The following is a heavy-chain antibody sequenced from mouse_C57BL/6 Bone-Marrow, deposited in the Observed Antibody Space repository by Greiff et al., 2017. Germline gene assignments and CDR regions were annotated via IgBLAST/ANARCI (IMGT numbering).Heavy chain of an antibody. CDR1: GFTFSDYY. V-gene: IGHV5-16*01. D-gene: IGHD1-1*01. Sequence: EVQLVESEGGLVQPGSSMKLSCTASGFTFSDYYMAWVRQVPEKGLEWVANINYDGSSTYYLDSLKSRFIISRDNAKNILYLQMSSLKSEDTATYYCARGKGYGSSYAMDYWGQGTSVTVSS. CDR3: ARGKGYGSSYAMDY. CDR2: INYDGSST. J-gene: IGHJ4*01.